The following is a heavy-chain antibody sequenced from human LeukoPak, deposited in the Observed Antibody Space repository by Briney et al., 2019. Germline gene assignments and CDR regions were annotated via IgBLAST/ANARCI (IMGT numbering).Heavy chain of an antibody. J-gene: IGHJ4*02. CDR2: ISYDGTNK. Sequence: GRSLRLSCVATGSTFTSYAMHWVRQAPGKGLEWVAVISYDGTNKYYGDPVKGRFTISRDNSKNTLYLQMNSLRAEDTAVYYCARDQHAAAGRGTLYYFDYWGQGTLVTVSS. CDR3: ARDQHAAAGRGTLYYFDY. CDR1: GSTFTSYA. V-gene: IGHV3-30*04. D-gene: IGHD6-13*01.